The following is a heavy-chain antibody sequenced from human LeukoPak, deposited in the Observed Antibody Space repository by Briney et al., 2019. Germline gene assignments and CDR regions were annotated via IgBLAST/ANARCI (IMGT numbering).Heavy chain of an antibody. V-gene: IGHV3-21*01. Sequence: GGSLRLSCAASGFTFSSYSMNWVRQAPGKGLEWVSSISSSSSYIYYADSVKGRFTISRDNAKNSLYLQMNSLRAEDTAVYYCARARGSGRYLDYWGQGTLVTVSS. CDR3: ARARGSGRYLDY. CDR1: GFTFSSYS. CDR2: ISSSSSYI. J-gene: IGHJ4*02. D-gene: IGHD3-16*01.